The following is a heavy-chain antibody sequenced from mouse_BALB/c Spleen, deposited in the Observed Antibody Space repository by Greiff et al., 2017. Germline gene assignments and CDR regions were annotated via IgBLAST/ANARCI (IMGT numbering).Heavy chain of an antibody. Sequence: AASGVDFSRYWMSWVRQAPGKGLEWIGEINPDSSTINYTPSLKDKFIISRDNAKNTLYLQMSKVRSEDTALYYCARPVRSPYWYFDVWGAGTTVTVSS. CDR1: GVDFSRYW. D-gene: IGHD1-1*01. V-gene: IGHV4-1*02. CDR2: INPDSSTI. J-gene: IGHJ1*01. CDR3: ARPVRSPYWYFDV.